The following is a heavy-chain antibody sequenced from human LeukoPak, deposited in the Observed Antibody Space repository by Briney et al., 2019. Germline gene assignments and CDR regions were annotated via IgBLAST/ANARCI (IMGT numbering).Heavy chain of an antibody. J-gene: IGHJ4*02. CDR3: GFGN. CDR1: GFTLCSYE. V-gene: IGHV3-48*03. CDR2: ISSSGSTI. Sequence: GGSLRLSCAVSGFTLCSYEMNWVRQAPGKGLEWVSYISSSGSTIYYADSVKGRFTISRDNAKNSLYLQMNSLRAVYTAVYYCGFGNWGQGTLVTVSS. D-gene: IGHD3-10*01.